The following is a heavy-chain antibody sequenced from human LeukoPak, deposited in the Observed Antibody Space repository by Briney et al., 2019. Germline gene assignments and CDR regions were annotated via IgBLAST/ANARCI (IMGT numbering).Heavy chain of an antibody. J-gene: IGHJ4*02. V-gene: IGHV3-23*01. CDR2: ISGTGGST. CDR1: GFTFSSYA. CDR3: AKHFGSGDYYNFFDD. D-gene: IGHD3-10*01. Sequence: PGGSLRLSCAASGFTFSSYAMSWVRQAPGKGLEWVSSISGTGGSTYYADSVRGRFTISRDNSKNTLFLQMNSLRAEDTALYYFAKHFGSGDYYNFFDDWGQGTLVSVSS.